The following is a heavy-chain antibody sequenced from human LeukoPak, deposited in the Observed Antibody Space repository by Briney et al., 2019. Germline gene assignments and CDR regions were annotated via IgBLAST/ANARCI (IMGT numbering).Heavy chain of an antibody. D-gene: IGHD1-26*01. V-gene: IGHV3-30*02. Sequence: PGGSLRLSCVASEFTFSSYGMHWVRQAPGKGLEWVAYVRYDGNEKYYADSVKGRFTISRDNSKNTLYLQMNSLRAEDTAVYYCAKAALVGATTDHFDYWGQGTLVTVSS. CDR2: VRYDGNEK. J-gene: IGHJ4*02. CDR1: EFTFSSYG. CDR3: AKAALVGATTDHFDY.